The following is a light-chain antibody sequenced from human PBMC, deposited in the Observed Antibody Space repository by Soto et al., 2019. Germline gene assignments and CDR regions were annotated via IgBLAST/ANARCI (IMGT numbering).Light chain of an antibody. CDR1: NIGSKS. CDR3: QVWDRSSDYV. V-gene: IGLV3-21*04. Sequence: SYELTQPPSVSVAPGKTARITCGGNNIGSKSVHWYQQKPGQAPVLVIYYDSDRPSGIPERFSGSNSGNTATLTISRVEAGDEADYYCQVWDRSSDYVFGTGTKLTVL. J-gene: IGLJ1*01. CDR2: YDS.